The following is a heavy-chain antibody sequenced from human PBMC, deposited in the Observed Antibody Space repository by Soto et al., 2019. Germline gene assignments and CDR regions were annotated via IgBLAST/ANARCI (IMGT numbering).Heavy chain of an antibody. D-gene: IGHD1-7*01. J-gene: IGHJ5*02. CDR3: ARDRGYNWNYGWFDH. Sequence: QVQLVQSGAEVKKPGASVKVSCKASGYTFTSYGISWVRQAPGQGLEWMGRISAYNGNTNYAQKLQGRVTMTTDTTTSTAYMELRSLRSDDTAVYYCARDRGYNWNYGWFDHWGQGTLVTVSS. V-gene: IGHV1-18*01. CDR2: ISAYNGNT. CDR1: GYTFTSYG.